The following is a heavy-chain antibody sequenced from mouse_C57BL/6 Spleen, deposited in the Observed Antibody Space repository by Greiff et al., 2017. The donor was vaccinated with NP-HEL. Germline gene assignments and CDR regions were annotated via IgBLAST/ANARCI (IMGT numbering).Heavy chain of an antibody. J-gene: IGHJ4*01. V-gene: IGHV1-55*01. D-gene: IGHD2-4*01. CDR2: IYPGSGST. CDR1: SYTFTSYW. CDR3: ARLGYDYHYYAMDY. Sequence: QVQLQQPGAELVKPGASVKMSCKASSYTFTSYWITWVKQRPGQGLEWIGDIYPGSGSTNYNEKFKSKATLTVDTSSSTAYMQLSSLTSEDSAVYYCARLGYDYHYYAMDYWGQGTSVTVSS.